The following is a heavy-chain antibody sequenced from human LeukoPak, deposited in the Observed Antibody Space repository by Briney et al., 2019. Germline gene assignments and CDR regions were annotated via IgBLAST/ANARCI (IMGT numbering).Heavy chain of an antibody. V-gene: IGHV1-2*02. CDR1: GYTFTGYY. D-gene: IGHD3-10*01. Sequence: ASVKVSCKASGYTFTGYYMHWVRQAPGQGLEWMGWINPNSGGTNYAQKFQGRVTMTRDTSISTAYMELSRLRSDDTAVYYCARDPGVLLWFREQFDYWGQGTLVTVSS. CDR2: INPNSGGT. CDR3: ARDPGVLLWFREQFDY. J-gene: IGHJ4*02.